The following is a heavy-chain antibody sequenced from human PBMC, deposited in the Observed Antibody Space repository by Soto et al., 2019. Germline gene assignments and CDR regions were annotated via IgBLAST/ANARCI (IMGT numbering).Heavy chain of an antibody. V-gene: IGHV4-59*08. D-gene: IGHD5-12*01. J-gene: IGHJ4*02. CDR2: IYYSGST. Sequence: QVQLQESGPGLVKPSETLSLTCTVSGGSISSYYWSWIRQPPGKGLEWIGYIYYSGSTNYKPSLKSRVTISVDTSKNQFSLKLSSVTAADTAVYYCARSRYSGYDSLDYWGQGTLVTVSS. CDR3: ARSRYSGYDSLDY. CDR1: GGSISSYY.